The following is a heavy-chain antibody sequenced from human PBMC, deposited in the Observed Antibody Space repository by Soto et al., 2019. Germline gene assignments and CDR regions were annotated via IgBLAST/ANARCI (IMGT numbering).Heavy chain of an antibody. CDR2: ISSSSGNR. CDR3: GRVSLDRYPDY. J-gene: IGHJ4*02. V-gene: IGHV3-21*01. D-gene: IGHD1-1*01. Sequence: EVQLVESGGGLVKPGGSLRLSCAASGFSFSYFSMNWVRQAPGKGLEWVSSISSSSGNRYYADSVKGRFTISRDNAKNSLYLQMNSLRAEDTAVYYCGRVSLDRYPDYWGQGTLVTVSS. CDR1: GFSFSYFS.